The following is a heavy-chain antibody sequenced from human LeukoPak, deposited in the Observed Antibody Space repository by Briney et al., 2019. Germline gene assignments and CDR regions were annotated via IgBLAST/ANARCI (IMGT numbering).Heavy chain of an antibody. V-gene: IGHV4-59*12. CDR3: AREAPTYYYDSSGYFHDDFDI. Sequence: SETLSLTCTVSGGSISSYYWSWIRQPPGKGLEWIGYIYYSGSTNYNPSLKSRVTISVDTSKNQFSLKLSSVTAADTAVYYCAREAPTYYYDSSGYFHDDFDIWGQGTMVTVSS. D-gene: IGHD3-22*01. CDR1: GGSISSYY. CDR2: IYYSGST. J-gene: IGHJ3*02.